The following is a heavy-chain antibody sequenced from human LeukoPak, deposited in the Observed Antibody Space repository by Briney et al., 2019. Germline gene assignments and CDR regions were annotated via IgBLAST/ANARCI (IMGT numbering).Heavy chain of an antibody. V-gene: IGHV3-21*01. CDR2: ISSGSSYI. J-gene: IGHJ4*02. D-gene: IGHD1-7*01. Sequence: PGGSLRLSCAASGFTFSSYSMNWVRQAPGKGLEWVSSISSGSSYIYYADSVKGRFTISRDNAKNSLYLQMNSLRAEDTAVYYCARDQTGTTGGGVDYWGQGTLVTVSS. CDR1: GFTFSSYS. CDR3: ARDQTGTTGGGVDY.